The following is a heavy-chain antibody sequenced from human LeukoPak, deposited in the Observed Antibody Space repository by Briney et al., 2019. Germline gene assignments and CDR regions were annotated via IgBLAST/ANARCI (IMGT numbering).Heavy chain of an antibody. CDR3: ARGLGTAMVNFDY. Sequence: AAVKVSCKASGYTFTGYYMHWVRQAPGQGLEWMGRINPNSGGTNYAQKFQGGVTMTRDTSISTAYMELSRLRSDDTAVYYCARGLGTAMVNFDYWGQGTLVTVSS. CDR2: INPNSGGT. CDR1: GYTFTGYY. J-gene: IGHJ4*02. D-gene: IGHD5-18*01. V-gene: IGHV1-2*06.